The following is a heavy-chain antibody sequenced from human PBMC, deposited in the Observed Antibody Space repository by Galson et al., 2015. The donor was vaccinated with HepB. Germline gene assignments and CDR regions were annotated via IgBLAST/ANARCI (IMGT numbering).Heavy chain of an antibody. J-gene: IGHJ4*02. V-gene: IGHV4-59*01. CDR3: ATAPNPDYFDY. Sequence: ETLSLTCIVSDGSISNNYWSWLRQPPGKGLEWIGHVYHTGSTNYNPSLRSRVTILVDASKNQFSLRLSSVTAADTAVYYCATAPNPDYFDYWGQGTLVTVSS. CDR1: DGSISNNY. CDR2: VYHTGST.